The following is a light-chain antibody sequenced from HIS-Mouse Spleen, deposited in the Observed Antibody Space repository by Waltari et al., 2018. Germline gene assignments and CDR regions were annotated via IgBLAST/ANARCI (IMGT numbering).Light chain of an antibody. CDR1: SLRSYY. CDR2: GKN. V-gene: IGLV3-19*01. Sequence: SSELTQDPAVSVALGQTVRITCQGDSLRSYYASWYQQKPGQAPVLVLYGKNNRPPGIPDRFSGSSSGNPASLTITGAQAEDEADYYCNSRDSSGNHLSVFGTGTKVTVL. J-gene: IGLJ1*01. CDR3: NSRDSSGNHLSV.